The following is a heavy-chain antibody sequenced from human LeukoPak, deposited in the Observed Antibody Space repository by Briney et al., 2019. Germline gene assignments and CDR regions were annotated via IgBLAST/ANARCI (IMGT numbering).Heavy chain of an antibody. D-gene: IGHD2-21*02. V-gene: IGHV4-59*08. Sequence: SETLSLTCTVSGGSISSYYWSWIRQPPGKGLEWIGYIYYSGSTNYNPSLKSRVTISVDTSKNQFSLKPSSVTAADTAVYYCARHPAPYCGGDCYSTFWFDPWGQGTLVTVSS. CDR2: IYYSGST. J-gene: IGHJ5*02. CDR1: GGSISSYY. CDR3: ARHPAPYCGGDCYSTFWFDP.